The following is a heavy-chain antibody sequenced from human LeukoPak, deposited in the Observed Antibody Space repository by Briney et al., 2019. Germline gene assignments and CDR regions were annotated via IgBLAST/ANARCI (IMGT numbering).Heavy chain of an antibody. J-gene: IGHJ4*02. D-gene: IGHD1-14*01. Sequence: SVKVSCKASGGTFSSYAISWVRQAPGQGLKWMGGIIPIFGTANYAQKFQGRVTITADESTSTAYMELSSLRSEDTAVYYCARGGGTTTADFDYWGQGTLVTVSS. CDR3: ARGGGTTTADFDY. CDR1: GGTFSSYA. V-gene: IGHV1-69*13. CDR2: IIPIFGTA.